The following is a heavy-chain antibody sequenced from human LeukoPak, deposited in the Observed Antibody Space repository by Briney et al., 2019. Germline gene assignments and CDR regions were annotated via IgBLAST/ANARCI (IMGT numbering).Heavy chain of an antibody. CDR2: INPSGGST. D-gene: IGHD5-24*01. CDR3: ATTSGWLQWFDP. CDR1: GYTFTSYY. V-gene: IGHV1-46*01. Sequence: GASVKVSCKASGYTFTSYYMHWVRQAPGQGLEWMGIINPSGGSTSYAQKFQGRVTMTRDTSTSTVYMELSSLRSEDTAVYYCATTSGWLQWFDPWGQGTLVTVSS. J-gene: IGHJ5*02.